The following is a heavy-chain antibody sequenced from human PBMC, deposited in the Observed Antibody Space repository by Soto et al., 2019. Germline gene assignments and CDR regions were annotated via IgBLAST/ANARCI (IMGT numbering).Heavy chain of an antibody. J-gene: IGHJ4*02. CDR2: ISGSDGRT. Sequence: HPGGSLRLSCAASGFTFSSYAMSWVRQAPGKGLEWVSTISGSDGRTYSTDSVKGRSTISRDNSRNTAYLQMNSLRVEDTAVYYCAKGVSQYTPLALFDYWGRGTLVTVSS. CDR3: AKGVSQYTPLALFDY. D-gene: IGHD5-18*01. CDR1: GFTFSSYA. V-gene: IGHV3-23*01.